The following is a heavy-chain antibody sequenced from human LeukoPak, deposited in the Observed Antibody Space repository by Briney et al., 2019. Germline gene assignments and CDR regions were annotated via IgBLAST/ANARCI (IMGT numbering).Heavy chain of an antibody. CDR1: GFTFSSYS. Sequence: GGSLRLSCAASGFTFSSYSMNWVRQAPGKGLQWVSSISSSSSYISYADSVKGRFTISRDNAKNSLYLQMNSLRAEDTAVYYCARDCSGGSCYAYWGQGTLVTVSS. CDR2: ISSSSSYI. J-gene: IGHJ4*02. D-gene: IGHD2-15*01. V-gene: IGHV3-21*01. CDR3: ARDCSGGSCYAY.